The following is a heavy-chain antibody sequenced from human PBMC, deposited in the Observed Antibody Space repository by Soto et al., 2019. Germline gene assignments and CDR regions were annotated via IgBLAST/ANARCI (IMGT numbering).Heavy chain of an antibody. CDR1: GFTFSSYA. Sequence: GGSLRLSCAASGFTFSSYAMHWVRQAPGKGLEYVSAISSNSSYTYYANSVKGRFTISRDNAKNSLYLQMNSLRAEDTAVYYCARDPRDIVVVPAAFDYWGQGTLVTVSS. V-gene: IGHV3-64*01. CDR3: ARDPRDIVVVPAAFDY. J-gene: IGHJ4*02. CDR2: ISSNSSYT. D-gene: IGHD2-2*01.